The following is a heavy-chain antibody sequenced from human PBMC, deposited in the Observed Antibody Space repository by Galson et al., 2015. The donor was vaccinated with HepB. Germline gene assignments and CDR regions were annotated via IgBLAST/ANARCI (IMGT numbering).Heavy chain of an antibody. D-gene: IGHD1-26*01. Sequence: SVKVSCKASGYTFTSYYMHWVRQAPGQGLEWMGIINPSGGSTSYAQKFQGRVTMTRDTSTSTVYMELSSLRSEDTAVYYCARDRYSGSYSDGMDVWGQGTTVTVSS. CDR2: INPSGGST. CDR3: ARDRYSGSYSDGMDV. CDR1: GYTFTSYY. V-gene: IGHV1-46*01. J-gene: IGHJ6*02.